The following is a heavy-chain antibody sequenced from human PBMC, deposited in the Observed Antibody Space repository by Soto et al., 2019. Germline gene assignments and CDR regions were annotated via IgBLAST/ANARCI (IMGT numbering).Heavy chain of an antibody. CDR3: AKDRRGSGWRTGVY. D-gene: IGHD6-19*01. CDR2: ISGSGGST. CDR1: GFTFSSYA. J-gene: IGHJ4*02. V-gene: IGHV3-23*01. Sequence: EVQLLESGGGLVQPGGSLRLSCAASGFTFSSYAMSWVRQAPGKGLEWVSAISGSGGSTYYADSVKGRFTISRDNSKNTLYLQMNSLRAEDTAVYCCAKDRRGSGWRTGVYWGQGTLVTVSS.